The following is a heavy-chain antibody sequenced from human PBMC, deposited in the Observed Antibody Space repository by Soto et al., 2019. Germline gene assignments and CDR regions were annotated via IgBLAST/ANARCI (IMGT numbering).Heavy chain of an antibody. CDR3: ARDYYDSSGYSYFDY. CDR2: IYYSGST. D-gene: IGHD3-22*01. Sequence: SETLSLTCTVSGGSISSYYWSWIRQPPGKGLEWIGYIYYSGSTNYNPSLKSRVTISVDTSKNQFSLKLSSVTAADTAVYYCARDYYDSSGYSYFDYWGQGTLVTVSS. CDR1: GGSISSYY. V-gene: IGHV4-59*01. J-gene: IGHJ4*02.